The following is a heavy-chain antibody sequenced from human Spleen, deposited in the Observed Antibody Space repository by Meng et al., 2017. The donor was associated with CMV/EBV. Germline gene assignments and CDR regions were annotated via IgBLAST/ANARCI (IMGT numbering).Heavy chain of an antibody. V-gene: IGHV1-46*01. CDR1: GYAFTSYY. CDR3: ARDHYFDFWNGYSYYYYYGMDV. D-gene: IGHD3-3*01. Sequence: ASVKVSCKASGYAFTSYYIHWVRQAPGQGLEWMGVINPSDDSISHAQKFQGRVTVTSDTSTSTVYMELSSLRSEDTAVYYGARDHYFDFWNGYSYYYYYGMDVWGQGTTVTVSS. CDR2: INPSDDSI. J-gene: IGHJ6*02.